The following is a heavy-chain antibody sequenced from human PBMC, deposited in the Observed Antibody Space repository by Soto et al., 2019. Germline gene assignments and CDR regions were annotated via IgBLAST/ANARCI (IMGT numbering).Heavy chain of an antibody. V-gene: IGHV3-23*01. J-gene: IGHJ4*02. CDR2: VTNSGGNT. D-gene: IGHD3-22*01. CDR3: GKLDDYSGYPLDY. Sequence: PGGSLRLSCAASGFTFSSYGMNWVRQAPGKGLEWVSAVTNSGGNTYYADSVKGRFTVSRDNSKNTLYLQMNSLRAEDAAVYYCGKLDDYSGYPLDYWGQGTPVTVSS. CDR1: GFTFSSYG.